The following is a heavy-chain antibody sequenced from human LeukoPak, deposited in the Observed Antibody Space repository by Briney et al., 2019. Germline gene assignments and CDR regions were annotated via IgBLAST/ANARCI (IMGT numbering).Heavy chain of an antibody. D-gene: IGHD5-24*01. Sequence: GASVKVSCKTSGYRFTSFDINWVRQAAGQGLEWMGWMNSNSGYTGYAQKFQGRVTIARNTSISTAYMEPSSLRSDDTAVYYCARAQSRTHWDGFDIWGQGTMVTVPS. CDR2: MNSNSGYT. CDR1: GYRFTSFD. V-gene: IGHV1-8*01. CDR3: ARAQSRTHWDGFDI. J-gene: IGHJ3*02.